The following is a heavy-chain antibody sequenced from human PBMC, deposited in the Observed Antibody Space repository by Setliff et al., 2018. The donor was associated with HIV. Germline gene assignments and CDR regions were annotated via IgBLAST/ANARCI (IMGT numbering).Heavy chain of an antibody. CDR1: GFTFSSYG. D-gene: IGHD6-13*01. CDR2: IRYTGNDK. CDR3: VRRGGAAAGGPHNWFDP. Sequence: VGSLRLSCAASGFTFSSYGIHWVRQAPGKGLEWVAFIRYTGNDKSYADSVKGRFTISRDNSKNTLYLEMNSLKIEDTAVYYCVRRGGAAAGGPHNWFDPWGQGTLVTVSS. V-gene: IGHV3-30*02. J-gene: IGHJ5*02.